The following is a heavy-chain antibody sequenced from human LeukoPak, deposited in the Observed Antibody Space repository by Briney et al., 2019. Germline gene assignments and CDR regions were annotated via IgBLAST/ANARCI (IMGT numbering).Heavy chain of an antibody. Sequence: GGSLRLSCAASGFTFSSYAMSWVRQAPGKGLEWVSTMSGTGGRTYYADSVKGRFTISRDNSKNTLYLQMNSLRAEDTAVYYCANLSLGNWGQGTLVTVSS. CDR1: GFTFSSYA. D-gene: IGHD3-10*01. CDR2: MSGTGGRT. CDR3: ANLSLGN. J-gene: IGHJ4*02. V-gene: IGHV3-23*01.